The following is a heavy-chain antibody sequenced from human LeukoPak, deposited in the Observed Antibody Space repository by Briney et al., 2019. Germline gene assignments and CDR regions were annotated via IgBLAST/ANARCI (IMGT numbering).Heavy chain of an antibody. CDR2: IKQDGSEK. V-gene: IGHV3-7*01. D-gene: IGHD2-2*01. CDR1: GFTFSSYA. CDR3: ARDDCSSISCYHNWFDP. J-gene: IGHJ5*02. Sequence: PGGSLRLSCAASGFTFSSYAMSWVRQAPGKGLEWVANIKQDGSEKYYVDSVKGRFIISRDNAKNSLYLQMNSLRAEDTAVYYCARDDCSSISCYHNWFDPWGQGTLVTVSS.